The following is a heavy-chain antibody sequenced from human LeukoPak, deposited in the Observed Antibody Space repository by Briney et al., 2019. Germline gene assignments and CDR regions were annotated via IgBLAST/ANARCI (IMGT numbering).Heavy chain of an antibody. CDR3: AISSGGYSYGLDY. J-gene: IGHJ4*02. D-gene: IGHD5-18*01. Sequence: SETLSLTCAVSGYSISSGYYWGWIRQPPGKRLGWIGRIYHSGSTYYNPSLKSRVTISVDTSKNQFSLKLSSVTAADTAVYYCAISSGGYSYGLDYWGQGTLVTVSS. V-gene: IGHV4-38-2*01. CDR1: GYSISSGYY. CDR2: IYHSGST.